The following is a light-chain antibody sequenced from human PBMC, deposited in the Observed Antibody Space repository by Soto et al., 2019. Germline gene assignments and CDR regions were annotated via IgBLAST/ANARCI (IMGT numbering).Light chain of an antibody. CDR2: DAS. V-gene: IGKV1-5*01. Sequence: DIQMTQSPSTLSASVGDRVTITCRASQAISSWLAWYQQKPGKAPTLLIYDASSLEGGVPSRFSGSGSATEFTLTISSLQSDDFATYYCQQSWTFGQGTKLEMK. CDR3: QQSWT. J-gene: IGKJ2*01. CDR1: QAISSW.